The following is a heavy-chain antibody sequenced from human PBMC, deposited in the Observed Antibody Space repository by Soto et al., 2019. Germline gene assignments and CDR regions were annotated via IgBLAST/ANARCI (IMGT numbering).Heavy chain of an antibody. CDR2: ISYDGSNK. V-gene: IGHV3-30*18. D-gene: IGHD1-26*01. Sequence: PGGSLRLSCAASGFTFSSYGMHWVRQAPGKGLEWVAVISYDGSNKYYADSVKGRFTISRDNSKNTLYLQMNSLRAEDTAVYYCANTVVGATRVADYWGQGTLVTVSS. J-gene: IGHJ4*02. CDR3: ANTVVGATRVADY. CDR1: GFTFSSYG.